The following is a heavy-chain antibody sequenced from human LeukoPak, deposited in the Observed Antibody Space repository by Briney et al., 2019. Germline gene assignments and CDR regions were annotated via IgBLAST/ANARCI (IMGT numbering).Heavy chain of an antibody. CDR1: GFTFSSYL. CDR3: ASELRFLEWLPDY. J-gene: IGHJ4*02. Sequence: PGGSLRLSCAASGFTFSSYLMSWVRQAPGRGLEWVSGISGNGDNTYYAASVQGRFTISRDNSKNTLYLQMNSLRAEDTAVYYCASELRFLEWLPDYWGQGTLVTVSS. CDR2: ISGNGDNT. V-gene: IGHV3-23*01. D-gene: IGHD3-3*01.